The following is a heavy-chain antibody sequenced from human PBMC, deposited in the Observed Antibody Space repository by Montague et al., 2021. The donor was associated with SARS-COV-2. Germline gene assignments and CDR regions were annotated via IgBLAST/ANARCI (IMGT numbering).Heavy chain of an antibody. CDR1: GGSVSSDNW. V-gene: IGHV4-4*02. CDR2: IYHSGTT. D-gene: IGHD1-26*01. CDR3: ALPLGGARFDP. Sequence: SETLSLTCTVSGGSVSSDNWWTWVRQPPGKGLEWIGEIYHSGTTNYNPSLQSRVTISVDKSRNHLSRNLRSVTAADTAMYYCALPLGGARFDPWGQGILVTVSS. J-gene: IGHJ5*02.